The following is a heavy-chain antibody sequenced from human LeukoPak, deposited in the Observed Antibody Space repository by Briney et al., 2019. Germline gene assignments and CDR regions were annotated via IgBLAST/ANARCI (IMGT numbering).Heavy chain of an antibody. CDR1: GFFFNKFA. D-gene: IGHD2-15*01. J-gene: IGHJ4*02. V-gene: IGHV3-23*01. Sequence: PGGSLRLSCAASGFFFNKFAITWVRQAPGKGLEGVSTISGDGADKYYADSVKGRFIVSRDNLKNTAYLQMNSLRAEDTAVYYGAKGGFAAESAFVPYWGQGTLVTVSS. CDR2: ISGDGADK. CDR3: AKGGFAAESAFVPY.